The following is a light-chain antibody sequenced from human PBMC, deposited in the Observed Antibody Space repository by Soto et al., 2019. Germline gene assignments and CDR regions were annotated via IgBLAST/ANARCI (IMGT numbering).Light chain of an antibody. Sequence: EIVLTQSPGTLSLSPGERATLSCRASQSVSSSYLAWYQQKPGQAPRLLIYGASSRATGIPDRFSGSGSGKDFTLTISRLEPEDSAVYYCQQYGSSPPMTFGQGTKVEIK. CDR2: GAS. J-gene: IGKJ1*01. CDR1: QSVSSSY. CDR3: QQYGSSPPMT. V-gene: IGKV3-20*01.